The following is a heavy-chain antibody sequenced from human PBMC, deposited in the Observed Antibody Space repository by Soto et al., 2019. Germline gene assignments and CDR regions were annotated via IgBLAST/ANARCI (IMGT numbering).Heavy chain of an antibody. Sequence: QVQLVESGGGVVQPGRSLRLSCAASGFTFSSYAMHWVRQAPGKGLEWVAVISYDGSNKYYADSVKGRFTISRDNSKNTLYLKMNSLRAEDTAVYYCAREVKLGPPLFPIGYWGQGTLVTVSS. J-gene: IGHJ4*02. V-gene: IGHV3-30-3*01. CDR2: ISYDGSNK. CDR3: AREVKLGPPLFPIGY. CDR1: GFTFSSYA. D-gene: IGHD2-21*01.